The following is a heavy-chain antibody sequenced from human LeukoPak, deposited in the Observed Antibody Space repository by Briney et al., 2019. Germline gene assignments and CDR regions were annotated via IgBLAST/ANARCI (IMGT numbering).Heavy chain of an antibody. CDR3: ARDGPGDVGFDY. Sequence: SETLSLTCTVSRVSISNYYWGWIRQPPGKGLEWIGFFSYSGSTNYNPSLKSRVTISVDTSKNQFSLELTSVTAADTAVYYCARDGPGDVGFDYWGQGTLLTVSS. V-gene: IGHV4-59*01. J-gene: IGHJ4*02. D-gene: IGHD7-27*01. CDR2: FSYSGST. CDR1: RVSISNYY.